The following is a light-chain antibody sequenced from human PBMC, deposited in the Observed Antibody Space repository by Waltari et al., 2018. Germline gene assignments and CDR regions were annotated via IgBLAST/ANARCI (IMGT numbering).Light chain of an antibody. CDR3: YSYAGNILYV. J-gene: IGLJ1*01. CDR2: AGS. CDR1: SSDVVNYTL. V-gene: IGLV2-23*01. Sequence: QSALTQPASVSGSPGQSITISCTGTSSDVVNYTLVSWYQQHPGRAPKLMIYAGSKRPSGVSNRFSGSKSGNTASLTISGLQAEDEADYYCYSYAGNILYVFGTGTKVTVL.